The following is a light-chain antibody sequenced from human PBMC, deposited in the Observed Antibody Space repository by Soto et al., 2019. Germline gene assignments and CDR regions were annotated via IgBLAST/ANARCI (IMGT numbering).Light chain of an antibody. CDR3: QQYNDWPWT. CDR2: EAS. CDR1: QSISTW. V-gene: IGKV1-5*03. Sequence: DIQMTQSPSSLSASIGDRVTITCRASQSISTWLAWYQQKPGKAPKFLIFEASNLEGGVPSRFSGSGSGTEYALTISSLQPDDFGTYYCQQYNDWPWTFGQGTKVELK. J-gene: IGKJ1*01.